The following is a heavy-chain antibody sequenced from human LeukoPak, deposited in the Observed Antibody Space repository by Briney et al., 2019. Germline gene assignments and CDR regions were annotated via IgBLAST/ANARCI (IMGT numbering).Heavy chain of an antibody. J-gene: IGHJ4*02. CDR3: AKPPPDSSSWLFDY. CDR2: ISGNGGST. V-gene: IGHV3-23*01. CDR1: GFTFSTYA. Sequence: GGSLRLSCAASGFTFSTYAMSWVRQAPGKGLEWVSTISGNGGSTYYADSVKGRFAISRDNSKNTLYLQMNSLRAEDTAVYYCAKPPPDSSSWLFDYWGQGTLVTVSS. D-gene: IGHD6-13*01.